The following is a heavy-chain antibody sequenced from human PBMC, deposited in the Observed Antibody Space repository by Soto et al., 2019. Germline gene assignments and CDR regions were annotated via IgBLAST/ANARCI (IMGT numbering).Heavy chain of an antibody. CDR2: IYHSGST. D-gene: IGHD1-7*01. J-gene: IGHJ5*02. CDR3: ARTESGTFDP. Sequence: PSETLSPTFAFSGGSLRSGGYSWGFIRQPSGKGLEWIGYIYHSGSTYYNPSLKSRVTISVDRSKNQFSLKLSSVTAADTAVYYCARTESGTFDPWGQGTLVTVSS. V-gene: IGHV4-30-2*01. CDR1: GGSLRSGGYS.